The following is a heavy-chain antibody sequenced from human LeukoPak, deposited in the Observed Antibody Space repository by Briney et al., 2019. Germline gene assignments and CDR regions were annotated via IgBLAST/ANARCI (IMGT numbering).Heavy chain of an antibody. CDR1: GGSLSGYY. Sequence: KPSETLSLTCAVYGGSLSGYYWSWIRQPPAKGMEWIGGIYCTGSTYYNPSLKSRVTISVDTSKNQFSLKLSSVTAADTAVYYCARQGGGRYSYEDYWGQGTLVTVSS. CDR3: ARQGGGRYSYEDY. CDR2: IYCTGST. V-gene: IGHV4-34*01. D-gene: IGHD5-18*01. J-gene: IGHJ4*02.